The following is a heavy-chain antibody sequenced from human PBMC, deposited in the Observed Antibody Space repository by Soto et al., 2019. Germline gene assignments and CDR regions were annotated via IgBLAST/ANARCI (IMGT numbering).Heavy chain of an antibody. V-gene: IGHV1-69*06. Sequence: SMKVSCKASGGTFSSYAISWVRQAPGQGLEWMGGIIPIFGTANYAQKFQGRVTITADKSTSTAYMELSSLRSEDTAVYYCARGVVVPAAMHTLGYYYYGMDVWGQGTTVTVSS. D-gene: IGHD2-2*01. CDR2: IIPIFGTA. J-gene: IGHJ6*02. CDR3: ARGVVVPAAMHTLGYYYYGMDV. CDR1: GGTFSSYA.